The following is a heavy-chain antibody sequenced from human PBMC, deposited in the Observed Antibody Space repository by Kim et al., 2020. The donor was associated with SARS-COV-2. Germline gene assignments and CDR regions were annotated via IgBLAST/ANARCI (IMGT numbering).Heavy chain of an antibody. D-gene: IGHD3-3*01. CDR2: ISYSGST. CDR3: ARPPRGISRRTFDN. CDR1: GGSISTTNYF. V-gene: IGHV4-39*01. Sequence: SETLSLTCTVSGGSISTTNYFWGWIRQPPGKGLEWIATISYSGSTYYNPSLKSRVTISVDTSKNQFSLKLSSVTAADTAVYYCARPPRGISRRTFDNWGQGTMVTVSS. J-gene: IGHJ3*02.